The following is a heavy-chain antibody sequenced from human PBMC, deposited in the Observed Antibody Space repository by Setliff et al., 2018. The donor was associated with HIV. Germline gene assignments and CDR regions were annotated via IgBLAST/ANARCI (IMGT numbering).Heavy chain of an antibody. CDR3: ARDRGSSAWYGGDWYFDL. Sequence: SLKISCAASGFTFSDYYMSWIRQAPGKGLEWVSYISSSGSTIYYADSVKGRFTISRDNAKNSLYLQMNSLRAEDTAVFYCARDRGSSAWYGGDWYFDLWGRGTLVTVSS. V-gene: IGHV3-11*04. D-gene: IGHD6-19*01. CDR1: GFTFSDYY. CDR2: ISSSGSTI. J-gene: IGHJ2*01.